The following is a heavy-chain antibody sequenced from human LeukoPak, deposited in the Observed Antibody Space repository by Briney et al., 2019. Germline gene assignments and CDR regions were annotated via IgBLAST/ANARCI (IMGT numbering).Heavy chain of an antibody. CDR3: ARGIYCSSTSCFPGVWFDP. J-gene: IGHJ5*02. Sequence: SQTLSLTCTVSGGSISSGGYSWSWIRQHPGKGLEWIGYIYYSGSTYYNPSLKSRVTISVDTSKNQFSLKLSSVTAADTAVYYCARGIYCSSTSCFPGVWFDPWGQGTPVTVSS. D-gene: IGHD2-2*01. CDR2: IYYSGST. CDR1: GGSISSGGYS. V-gene: IGHV4-31*03.